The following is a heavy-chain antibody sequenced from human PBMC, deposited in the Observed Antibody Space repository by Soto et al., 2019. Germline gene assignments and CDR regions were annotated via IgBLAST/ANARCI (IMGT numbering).Heavy chain of an antibody. CDR2: INPSGGST. D-gene: IGHD6-6*01. CDR1: GYTFTSYY. V-gene: IGHV1-46*01. Sequence: GASVKVSCKASGYTFTSYYMHWVRQAPGQGLEWMGIINPSGGSTSYAQKFQGRVTMTRDTSTSTVYMELSSLRSEDTAVYYCARAWTLDRSSSSGGDYWGQGTLVTVSS. CDR3: ARAWTLDRSSSSGGDY. J-gene: IGHJ4*02.